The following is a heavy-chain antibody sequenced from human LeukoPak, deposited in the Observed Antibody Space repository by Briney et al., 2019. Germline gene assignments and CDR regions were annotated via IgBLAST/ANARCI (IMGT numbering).Heavy chain of an antibody. Sequence: PSETLSLTCTVSGGSISSYYWSWIRQPPGKGLEWIGYIYYSGSTNYNPSLKSRVTISVDTSKNQFSLKLSSVTAADTAVYYCARDFWGHDGPTFDYWGQGTLVTVSS. J-gene: IGHJ4*02. CDR2: IYYSGST. CDR3: ARDFWGHDGPTFDY. CDR1: GGSISSYY. D-gene: IGHD3-16*01. V-gene: IGHV4-59*01.